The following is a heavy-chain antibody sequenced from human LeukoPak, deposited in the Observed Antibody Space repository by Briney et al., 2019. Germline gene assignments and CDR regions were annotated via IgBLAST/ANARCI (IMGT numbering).Heavy chain of an antibody. J-gene: IGHJ4*02. CDR2: ISRDGKRE. Sequence: GGSLRLSCAASGFNFYNYDIQWVRQAPGKGLEWLATISRDGKREFYTDSLKGRFTISRDNSRNKLYLQMNSLRPEDTAVYYCVRDHDWSFDLWGQGALVTVSS. D-gene: IGHD1-1*01. CDR3: VRDHDWSFDL. V-gene: IGHV3-30*04. CDR1: GFNFYNYD.